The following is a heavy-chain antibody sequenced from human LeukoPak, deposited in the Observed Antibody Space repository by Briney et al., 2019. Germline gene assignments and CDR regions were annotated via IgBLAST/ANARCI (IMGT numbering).Heavy chain of an antibody. CDR3: AREVSAPAPRIVGASGYYYYYYMDV. J-gene: IGHJ6*03. V-gene: IGHV1-2*02. Sequence: ASVKVSCKASGYTFTGYYMHWVRQAPGQGLEGMGWINPNSGGTNYAQKFQGRVTMTRDTSISTAYKELSRLRSDDTAVYYCAREVSAPAPRIVGASGYYYYYYMDVWGKGTTVTVSS. CDR2: INPNSGGT. D-gene: IGHD1-26*01. CDR1: GYTFTGYY.